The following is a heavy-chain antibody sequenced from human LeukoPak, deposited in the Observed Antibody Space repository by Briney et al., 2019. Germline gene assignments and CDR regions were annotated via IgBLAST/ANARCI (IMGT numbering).Heavy chain of an antibody. Sequence: SVKVSCKASGGTFSSYAISWVRQAPGQGLEWMGGIIPIFGTANYAQKFRGRVTITADKSTRTAYMELSSLRSEDTAVYYCARDGRVRGVNRWFDPWGQGTLVTVSS. CDR1: GGTFSSYA. D-gene: IGHD3-10*01. CDR2: IIPIFGTA. V-gene: IGHV1-69*06. CDR3: ARDGRVRGVNRWFDP. J-gene: IGHJ5*02.